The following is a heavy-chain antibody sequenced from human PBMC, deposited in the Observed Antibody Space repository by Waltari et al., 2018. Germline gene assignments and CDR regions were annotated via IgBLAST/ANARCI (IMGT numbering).Heavy chain of an antibody. D-gene: IGHD5-12*01. V-gene: IGHV3-23*03. J-gene: IGHJ6*03. CDR2: IYSGGIT. CDR3: AKEEGGYDSIMDV. CDR1: GLTFSSYA. Sequence: EVQMLESGGGLVQPGGSLRPSCAASGLTFSSYAMRWVRQAPGKGLDWVSVIYSGGITYYADFVKGRFTISRDNSKNTLYLQMNSLRAEDTAVYYCAKEEGGYDSIMDVWGKGTTVTVSS.